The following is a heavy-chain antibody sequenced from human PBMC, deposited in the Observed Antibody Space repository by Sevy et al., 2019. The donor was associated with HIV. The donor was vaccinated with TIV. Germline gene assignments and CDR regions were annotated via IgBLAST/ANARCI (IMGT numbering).Heavy chain of an antibody. CDR3: ARDLPPSATTVPHFDY. CDR2: ISNSGSTI. D-gene: IGHD4-17*01. J-gene: IGHJ4*02. Sequence: GGSLTLSCTASGFTFSSYEMNWVRHAPGKGLEWVSYISNSGSTIHYSDSVKGRFTISRDNAKNSLYLQMNSLRAEDTAVYYCARDLPPSATTVPHFDYWGRGTLVTVSS. CDR1: GFTFSSYE. V-gene: IGHV3-48*03.